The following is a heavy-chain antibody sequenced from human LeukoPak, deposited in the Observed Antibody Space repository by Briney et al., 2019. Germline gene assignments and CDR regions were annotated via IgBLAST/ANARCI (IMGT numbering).Heavy chain of an antibody. CDR1: GGSFSGYY. Sequence: SETLSLTCAVYGGSFSGYYWSWVRQPPGKGLEWIGEINHSGSTNYNPSLKSRVTISVDTSKNQFSLKLSSVTAADTAVYYCARGNMGATTHYYFDYWGQGTLVTVSS. CDR3: ARGNMGATTHYYFDY. D-gene: IGHD1-26*01. V-gene: IGHV4-34*01. J-gene: IGHJ4*02. CDR2: INHSGST.